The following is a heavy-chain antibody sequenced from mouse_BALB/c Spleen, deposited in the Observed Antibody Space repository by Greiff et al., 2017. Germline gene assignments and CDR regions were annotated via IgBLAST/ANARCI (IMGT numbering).Heavy chain of an antibody. CDR1: GFTFSSYT. J-gene: IGHJ1*01. V-gene: IGHV5-12-2*01. D-gene: IGHD2-1*01. CDR3: ARRGNYWYFDV. Sequence: EVKLVESGGGLVQPGGSLKLSCAASGFTFSSYTMSWVRQTPEKRLEWVAYISNGGGSTYYPDTVKGRFTISRDNAKNTLYLQMSSLKSEDTAMYYCARRGNYWYFDVWGAGTTVTVAS. CDR2: ISNGGGST.